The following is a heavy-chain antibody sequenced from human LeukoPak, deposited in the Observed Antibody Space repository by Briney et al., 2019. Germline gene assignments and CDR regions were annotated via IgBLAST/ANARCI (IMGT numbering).Heavy chain of an antibody. Sequence: ASVKVSCKASGYTFTSYGVSWVRQAPGQGLEWMGWISAYNGNTNYAQKLQGRVTMTTDTSTSTAYMELRSLRADDTAVYYCARDFTPEWFDIHWGQGTLVTVS. D-gene: IGHD3-3*01. V-gene: IGHV1-18*01. J-gene: IGHJ4*02. CDR3: ARDFTPEWFDIH. CDR2: ISAYNGNT. CDR1: GYTFTSYG.